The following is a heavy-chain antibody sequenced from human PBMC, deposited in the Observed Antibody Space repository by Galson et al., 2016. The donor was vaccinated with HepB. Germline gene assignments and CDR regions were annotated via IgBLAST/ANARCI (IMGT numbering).Heavy chain of an antibody. CDR2: TYSGRSN. V-gene: IGHV4-61*01. CDR3: TTYLVGHGGTGY. D-gene: IGHD3-16*01. Sequence: SETLSLTCSVSGGSVNSDQYHWSWIRQPPGKGLQWLGHTYSGRSNTYNPSLKSRVTISIDTSKNQFSLTLSPVTAADTAVYYCTTYLVGHGGTGYWGKGTLVTDSS. CDR1: GGSVNSDQYH. J-gene: IGHJ4*02.